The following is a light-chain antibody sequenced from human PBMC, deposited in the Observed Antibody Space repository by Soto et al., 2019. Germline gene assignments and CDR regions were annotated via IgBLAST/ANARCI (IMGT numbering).Light chain of an antibody. CDR3: HQYGHSPAT. J-gene: IGKJ1*01. CDR2: GAS. Sequence: EIVLTQSPGTLSLSPGERATLSCRASQSVSSNFLAWYQQKPGQAPRLLIYGASSRATGIPDRFSGSGSGTDFTHTVSRLEPEDFAVYYCHQYGHSPATFGQGTEVEIK. CDR1: QSVSSNF. V-gene: IGKV3-20*01.